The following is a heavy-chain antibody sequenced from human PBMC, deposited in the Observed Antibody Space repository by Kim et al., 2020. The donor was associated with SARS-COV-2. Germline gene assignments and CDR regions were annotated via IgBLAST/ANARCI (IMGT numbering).Heavy chain of an antibody. Sequence: GGSLRLSCTASGFTFSSYEMNWVRQAPGKGLEWVSYISTGGSAIYYADSVKGRFTISRDNAKNSLYLQMNSLRAEDTAVYYCARGNSWFGEMIYYYYGMDVGGQGTTVTVSS. V-gene: IGHV3-48*03. J-gene: IGHJ6*02. CDR1: GFTFSSYE. CDR2: ISTGGSAI. D-gene: IGHD3-10*01. CDR3: ARGNSWFGEMIYYYYGMDV.